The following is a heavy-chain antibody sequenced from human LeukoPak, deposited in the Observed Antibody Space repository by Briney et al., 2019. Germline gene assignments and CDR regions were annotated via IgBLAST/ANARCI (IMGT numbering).Heavy chain of an antibody. V-gene: IGHV3-15*01. CDR1: GFTFSNTW. CDR2: IQSKTDGATT. CDR3: ATLTVRGVINI. J-gene: IGHJ4*02. Sequence: PGGSLRLSCAASGFTFSNTWMNWVRQAPGKGLEWVGRIQSKTDGATTEYAAPVKGRFTISRDDSKTTLYLQMNSLKTEDTAVYYCATLTVRGVINIWGQGTLVTVSS. D-gene: IGHD3-10*01.